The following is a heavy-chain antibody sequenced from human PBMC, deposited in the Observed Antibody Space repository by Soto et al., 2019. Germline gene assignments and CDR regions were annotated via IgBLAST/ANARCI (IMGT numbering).Heavy chain of an antibody. J-gene: IGHJ4*02. V-gene: IGHV3-33*01. Sequence: QVQLVESGGGVVQPGRSLRLSCASSGFTFSSYGMHWVRQAPGKGLEWVAVIWYDGSNKYYADSVKGRFTISRDNSKNTLYLQMNSLRAEDTAVYYCARAPSDNFDYWGQGTLVTVSS. CDR2: IWYDGSNK. CDR3: ARAPSDNFDY. CDR1: GFTFSSYG.